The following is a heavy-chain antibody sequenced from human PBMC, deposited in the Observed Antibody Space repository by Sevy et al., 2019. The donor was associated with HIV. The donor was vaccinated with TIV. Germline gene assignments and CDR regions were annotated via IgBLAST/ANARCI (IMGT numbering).Heavy chain of an antibody. J-gene: IGHJ6*03. CDR1: GGSISSYY. D-gene: IGHD4-17*01. CDR3: ARRYGDYCYYYMDV. Sequence: SETLSLTCTVSGGSISSYYWSWIRQPPGKGLEWIGYIYYSGSTNYNPSLKSRVTISVDTSKNQFSLKLSSVTAADTAVYYCARRYGDYCYYYMDVWGKGTTVTVSS. V-gene: IGHV4-59*08. CDR2: IYYSGST.